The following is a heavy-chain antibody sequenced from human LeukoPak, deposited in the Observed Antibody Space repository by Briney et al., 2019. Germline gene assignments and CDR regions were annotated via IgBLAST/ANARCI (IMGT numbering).Heavy chain of an antibody. CDR3: AREGGSYKHFDD. D-gene: IGHD3-10*01. Sequence: ASVKVSCKASEDTFTRHYIHWVRQAPGQGLEWIGLINPHDNSIDYTQKLRGRVTVTRDRSTSTVYMELNSLRSDDTAVYYCAREGGSYKHFDDWGQGSLVTVSS. V-gene: IGHV1-46*04. J-gene: IGHJ4*02. CDR2: INPHDNSI. CDR1: EDTFTRHY.